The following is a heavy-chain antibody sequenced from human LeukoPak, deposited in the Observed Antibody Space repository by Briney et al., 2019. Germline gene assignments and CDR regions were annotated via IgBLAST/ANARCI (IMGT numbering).Heavy chain of an antibody. CDR3: ARDERYFDWLSTNYFDC. D-gene: IGHD3-9*01. J-gene: IGHJ4*02. Sequence: SETLSLTCTVSGGSISSYYWSWIRQPPGKGLEWIGYIYYSGSTNYNPSLKSRVTISVDTSKNQFSLKLTSVTAADTAVYYCARDERYFDWLSTNYFDCWGQGTLVTVSS. V-gene: IGHV4-59*12. CDR2: IYYSGST. CDR1: GGSISSYY.